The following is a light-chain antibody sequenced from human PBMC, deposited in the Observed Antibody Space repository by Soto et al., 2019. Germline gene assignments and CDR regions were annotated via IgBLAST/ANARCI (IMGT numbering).Light chain of an antibody. J-gene: IGLJ2*01. CDR1: SRAVGGYNY. CDR3: SSYTSSSTVV. Sequence: QSALTQPASVSGSPGQSITISCTGTSRAVGGYNYVSWYQQHPGKAPKLMIYEVSNRPSGVSNRFSGSKSGNTASLTISGLQAEDEADYYCSSYTSSSTVVFGGGTKVTVL. V-gene: IGLV2-14*01. CDR2: EVS.